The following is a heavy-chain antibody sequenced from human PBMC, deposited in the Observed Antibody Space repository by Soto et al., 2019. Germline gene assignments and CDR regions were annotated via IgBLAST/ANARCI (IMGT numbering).Heavy chain of an antibody. CDR3: ATYSPPLRLTNPIHV. D-gene: IGHD3-3*01. J-gene: IGHJ4*02. Sequence: ASVKVSCKVSGYTLPELSMHWVRQAPGKGLEWMGGFDPEDGETIYAQKFQGRVTMTEDTSTDTAYMELSSLRSEDTAVYYCATYSPPLRLTNPIHVWGQGTLVTVSS. CDR2: FDPEDGET. V-gene: IGHV1-24*01. CDR1: GYTLPELS.